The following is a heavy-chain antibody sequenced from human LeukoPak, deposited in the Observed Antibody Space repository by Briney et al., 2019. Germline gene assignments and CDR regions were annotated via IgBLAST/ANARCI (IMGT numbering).Heavy chain of an antibody. CDR2: TFYRSKWYN. V-gene: IGHV6-1*01. CDR1: GDSVSSNSCV. D-gene: IGHD5/OR15-5a*01. J-gene: IGHJ5*02. CDR3: AKYVSTGWFDP. Sequence: SQTLSLTCAISGDSVSSNSCVWTWIRQSPSRGFEWLGRTFYRSKWYNHYAVSVKSRITINPDTSKNQFSLKLTSVTAADTAVYFCAKYVSTGWFDPWGQGTLVTVSS.